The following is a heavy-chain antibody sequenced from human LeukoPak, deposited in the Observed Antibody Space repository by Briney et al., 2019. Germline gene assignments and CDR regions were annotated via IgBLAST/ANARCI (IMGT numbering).Heavy chain of an antibody. CDR1: GFTFSSYA. CDR3: AKDGGLAAAGTWGY. D-gene: IGHD6-13*01. CDR2: ISGSGGST. J-gene: IGHJ4*02. Sequence: GGSLRLSCAASGFTFSSYAMSWVRQAPGKGLEWVSAISGSGGSTYCADSVKGRFTISRDNSKNTLYLQMSSLRAEDTAVYYCAKDGGLAAAGTWGYWGQGTLVTVSS. V-gene: IGHV3-23*01.